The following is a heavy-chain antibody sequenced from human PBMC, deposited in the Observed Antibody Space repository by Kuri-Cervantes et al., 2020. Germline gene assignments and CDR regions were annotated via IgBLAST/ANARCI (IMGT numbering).Heavy chain of an antibody. V-gene: IGHV4-38-2*02. CDR1: GFTFSDYY. Sequence: GSLRLSCAASGFTFSDYYMSWIRQPPGKGLEWIGSIYYSGSAYYNPSLKSRVTISVDTSKNQFSLKLSSVTAADTAVYYCARDSAVPAALYSSGWYFSGFDPWGQGTLVTVSS. D-gene: IGHD6-19*01. J-gene: IGHJ5*02. CDR3: ARDSAVPAALYSSGWYFSGFDP. CDR2: IYYSGSA.